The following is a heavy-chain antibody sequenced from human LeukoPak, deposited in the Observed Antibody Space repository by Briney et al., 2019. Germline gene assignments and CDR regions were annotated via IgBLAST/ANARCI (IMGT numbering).Heavy chain of an antibody. D-gene: IGHD6-6*01. CDR3: ARDQRSSSNWFDP. J-gene: IGHJ5*02. CDR1: GGSISSSNW. CDR2: IYHSGST. V-gene: IGHV4-4*02. Sequence: KSSETLSLTCAVSGGSISSSNWWSWVRQPPGKGLEWIGEIYHSGSTNYNPSLKSRVTISVGRSKNQFSLKLSSVTAADTAVYYCARDQRSSSNWFDPWDQGTLVTVSS.